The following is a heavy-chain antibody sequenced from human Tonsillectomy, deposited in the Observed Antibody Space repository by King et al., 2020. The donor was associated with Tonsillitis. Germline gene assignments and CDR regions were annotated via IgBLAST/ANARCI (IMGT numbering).Heavy chain of an antibody. Sequence: QLQESGPGLVKPSETLSLTCTVSGGSISNNYWSWIRQPPGKGLEWIGFISYSGITNYNPSLKSRVTVPLDTSKNQFSLKLSSVIAADTAVYYCARADSWLDAFDIWGQGTRVTVSS. CDR3: ARADSWLDAFDI. V-gene: IGHV4-59*01. J-gene: IGHJ3*02. CDR1: GGSISNNY. D-gene: IGHD6-13*01. CDR2: ISYSGIT.